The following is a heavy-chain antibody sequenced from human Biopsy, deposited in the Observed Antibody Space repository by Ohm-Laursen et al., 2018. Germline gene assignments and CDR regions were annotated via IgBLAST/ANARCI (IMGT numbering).Heavy chain of an antibody. V-gene: IGHV3-21*01. D-gene: IGHD6-6*01. CDR2: ISETSSHI. CDR1: GFIVSSYD. Sequence: SLRLSCVDSGFIVSSYDMNWVRQAPGKGLEWISYISETSSHIYDADSVRGRFTVTRDIAKNSLYLQLNSLTVEDTAVYYCARDSSRRAREGGMDVWGQGTTVTVSS. CDR3: ARDSSRRAREGGMDV. J-gene: IGHJ6*02.